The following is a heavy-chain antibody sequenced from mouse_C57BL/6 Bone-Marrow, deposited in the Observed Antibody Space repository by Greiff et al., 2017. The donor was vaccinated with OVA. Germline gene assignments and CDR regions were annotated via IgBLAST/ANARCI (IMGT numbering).Heavy chain of an antibody. J-gene: IGHJ3*01. D-gene: IGHD2-5*01. CDR1: GYAFTNYL. CDR2: INPGSGGT. CDR3: AREGPYSNGYAY. V-gene: IGHV1-54*01. Sequence: QVQLQQSGAELVRPGTSVKVSCKASGYAFTNYLIEWVKQRPGQGLEWIGVINPGSGGTNYNEKFKGKATLTADKSSSTAYMQLSSLTSEDSAVYFCAREGPYSNGYAYWGQGTLVTFSA.